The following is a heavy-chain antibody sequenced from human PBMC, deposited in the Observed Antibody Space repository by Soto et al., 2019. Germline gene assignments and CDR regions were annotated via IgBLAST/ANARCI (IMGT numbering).Heavy chain of an antibody. D-gene: IGHD3-10*01. Sequence: QVQLQESGPGLVKPSQTLSLTCTVSGGSISSGGYYWSWIRQHPGKGLEWIGYIYYSGSTYYNPSLKSRVTISGDTSNNQFSRKLSSVTAADTAVYCCARVAVMGFGEAMAPPRYYYGMDGWGQGTTVTVSS. J-gene: IGHJ6*02. CDR3: ARVAVMGFGEAMAPPRYYYGMDG. V-gene: IGHV4-31*03. CDR2: IYYSGST. CDR1: GGSISSGGYY.